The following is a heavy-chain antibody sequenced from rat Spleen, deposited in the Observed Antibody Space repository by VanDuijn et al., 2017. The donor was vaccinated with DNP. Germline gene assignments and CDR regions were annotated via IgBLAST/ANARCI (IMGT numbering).Heavy chain of an antibody. V-gene: IGHV5-7*01. CDR1: GFTFSDYN. J-gene: IGHJ3*01. Sequence: EVQLVESGGGLVQPGRSLKLSCAASGFTFSDYNMAWVRQAPKKGLEWVATISYDGSSTYYRDSVKGRFTISRDNAKSTLYLEMNSPTSEDTATYYCARGFNHWFAYWGQGTLVTVSS. D-gene: IGHD4-4*01. CDR2: ISYDGSST. CDR3: ARGFNHWFAY.